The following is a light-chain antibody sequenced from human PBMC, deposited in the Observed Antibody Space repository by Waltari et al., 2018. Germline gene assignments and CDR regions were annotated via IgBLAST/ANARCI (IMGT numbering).Light chain of an antibody. CDR1: GSNIGAGYD. CDR2: GRT. Sequence: QSVLTQPPSVSGAPGQRVTISCTGSGSNIGAGYDVHWYQQLPRAAPKLLIYGRTRPPLGVPARFFGSTSGTSASLAITGLQAEDEADYYCQSYDTSLSVVFGGGTKLTVL. CDR3: QSYDTSLSVV. V-gene: IGLV1-40*01. J-gene: IGLJ3*02.